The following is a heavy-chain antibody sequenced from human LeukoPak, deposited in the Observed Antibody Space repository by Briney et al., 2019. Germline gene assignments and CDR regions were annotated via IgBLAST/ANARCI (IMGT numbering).Heavy chain of an antibody. CDR2: INPSGGST. CDR3: ARGRVYYDSSGYQGLDY. J-gene: IGHJ4*02. V-gene: IGHV1-46*01. D-gene: IGHD3-22*01. CDR1: GYTFTSYY. Sequence: ASVKVSCKASGYTFTSYYMHWVRQAPGQGLEWMGIINPSGGSTSYAQKFQGRVTMTRDTSTGTVYMELGSLRSEDTAVYYCARGRVYYDSSGYQGLDYWGQGTLVTVSS.